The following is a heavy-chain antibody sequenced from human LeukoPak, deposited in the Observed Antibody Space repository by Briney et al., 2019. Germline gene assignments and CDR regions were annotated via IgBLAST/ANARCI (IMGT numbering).Heavy chain of an antibody. CDR2: ISGSGGST. D-gene: IGHD6-13*01. CDR1: GFTFSSYG. V-gene: IGHV3-23*01. J-gene: IGHJ4*02. CDR3: ATFVGQRLVDY. Sequence: PGGTLRLSCAASGFTFSSYGMSWVRQAPGKGLEWVSAISGSGGSTYYADSVKGRFTISRDNSKNTLYLQMNSLRAEDTAVYYCATFVGQRLVDYWGQGTLVTVSS.